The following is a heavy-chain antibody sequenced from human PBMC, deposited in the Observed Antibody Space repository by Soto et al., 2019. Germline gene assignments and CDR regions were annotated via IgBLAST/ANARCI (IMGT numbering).Heavy chain of an antibody. CDR1: GFTFNTYT. CDR3: PREEVSRPNTYHGLDV. Sequence: EVQLVESGGGLVKPGGSLRLSCAASGFTFNTYTMNWVRQAPGKGLEWVSSISSRSIYIYYADSVTGRFTISRDDARNSLYLQMNSLRAEDTAVYYCPREEVSRPNTYHGLDVWGQGTTVTVSS. CDR2: ISSRSIYI. J-gene: IGHJ6*02. V-gene: IGHV3-21*01.